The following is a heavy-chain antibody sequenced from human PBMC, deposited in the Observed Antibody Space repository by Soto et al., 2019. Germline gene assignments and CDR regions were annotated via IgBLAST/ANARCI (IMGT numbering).Heavy chain of an antibody. V-gene: IGHV4-34*01. Sequence: ETLSLTCAVYGGSFSGYYWTWIRQPPGTGLEWIGEINHSGSTNYNPSLKSRVTISVDTSKNQFSLKLSSVTAADTAVYYCARDGSGSYSSPFDYWGQGTLVTVSS. J-gene: IGHJ4*02. CDR3: ARDGSGSYSSPFDY. CDR2: INHSGST. CDR1: GGSFSGYY. D-gene: IGHD3-10*01.